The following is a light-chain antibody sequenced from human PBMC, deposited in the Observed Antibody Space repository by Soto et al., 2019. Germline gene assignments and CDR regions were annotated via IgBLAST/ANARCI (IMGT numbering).Light chain of an antibody. CDR3: KQFSSYPLT. CDR2: DAY. Sequence: EILLTQSPGTLSLSPGERATLSCRASQTVRNNYLAWYQQKPGQAHRLLIYDAYSRATGIQDRFSGGGSGTDFTLTISRLEPEDFAVYYCKQFSSYPLTVGGGTKVDIK. V-gene: IGKV3-20*01. J-gene: IGKJ4*01. CDR1: QTVRNNY.